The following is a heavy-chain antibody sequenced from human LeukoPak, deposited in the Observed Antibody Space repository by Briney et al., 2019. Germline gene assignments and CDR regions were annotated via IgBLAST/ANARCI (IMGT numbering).Heavy chain of an antibody. CDR1: GGSIRSSNYY. CDR2: IYYSGST. V-gene: IGHV4-39*01. J-gene: IGHJ4*02. Sequence: PSETLSLTCAVSGGSIRSSNYYWGWIRQPPGKGLEWIGNIYYSGSTYYNRSLKSRVTISVDTSKNQFSLRLSSVTAADTAVYYCASQASYFDYWGQGTLVTVSS. CDR3: ASQASYFDY.